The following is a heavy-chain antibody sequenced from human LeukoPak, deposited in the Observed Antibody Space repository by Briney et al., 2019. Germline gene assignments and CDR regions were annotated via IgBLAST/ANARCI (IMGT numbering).Heavy chain of an antibody. CDR1: GFTFSSYW. CDR3: ARDRGYSGYVNWFDP. Sequence: GGSLRLSCAASGFTFSSYWMHWVRQAPGKGLVWVSRINSDGSSTSYADSVKGRFTISRDNAKNTLYLQMNSLRAEDTAVYYCARDRGYSGYVNWFDPWGQGTLVTVSP. D-gene: IGHD5-12*01. V-gene: IGHV3-74*01. CDR2: INSDGSST. J-gene: IGHJ5*02.